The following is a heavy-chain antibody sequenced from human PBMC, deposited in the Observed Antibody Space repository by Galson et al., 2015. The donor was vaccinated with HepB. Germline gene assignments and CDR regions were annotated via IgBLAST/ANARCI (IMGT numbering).Heavy chain of an antibody. Sequence: SLRLSCAASTFTFSIDWMGWVRQAPGKGLEWVAITNQDGRENYYVDSVKGRFTISRDNAKNSLYLQMNSLRVEDTALYYCVRDPNGGAIDYWGQGTLVTVSS. CDR2: TNQDGREN. CDR3: VRDPNGGAIDY. V-gene: IGHV3-7*01. D-gene: IGHD4/OR15-4a*01. J-gene: IGHJ4*02. CDR1: TFTFSIDW.